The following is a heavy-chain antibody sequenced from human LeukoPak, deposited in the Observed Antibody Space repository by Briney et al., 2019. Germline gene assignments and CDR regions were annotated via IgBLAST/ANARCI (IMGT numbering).Heavy chain of an antibody. CDR1: GGXISNYY. CDR3: ARGGSSWQSFDF. CDR2: IYASGST. J-gene: IGHJ4*02. Sequence: SETLSLTCTVYGGXISNYYCSWIRQPAGKGLEWIGRIYASGSTNYNPSLKSRVTMSVDTSKYQFSLKLTSVTAADTAVYYCARGGSSWQSFDFWGQGTLVTVSS. D-gene: IGHD6-13*01. V-gene: IGHV4-4*07.